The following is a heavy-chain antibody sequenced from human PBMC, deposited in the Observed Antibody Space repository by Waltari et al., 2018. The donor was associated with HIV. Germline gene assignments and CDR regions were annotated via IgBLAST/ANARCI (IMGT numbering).Heavy chain of an antibody. CDR2: IYYSGTT. Sequence: QLQLQESGPGLVKPSETLSLTCTVSGGSISSSSYYWGWIRQPPGKGMEWIGGIYYSGTTFYNPSLKSRGTISVDTSKNQFSLKLSSVTAADTAVYYCARRTTHWYFDLWGRGTLVTVSS. CDR3: ARRTTHWYFDL. CDR1: GGSISSSSYY. D-gene: IGHD1-1*01. V-gene: IGHV4-39*01. J-gene: IGHJ2*01.